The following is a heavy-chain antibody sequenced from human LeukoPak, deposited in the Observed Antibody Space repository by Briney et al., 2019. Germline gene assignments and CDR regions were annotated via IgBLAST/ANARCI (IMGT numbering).Heavy chain of an antibody. Sequence: SETLSLTCAVYGGSFSRYLWSWIRQPPGKGLEWIGEINHSGSTNYNPSLKSRVTISVDTSKNQFSLKLSSVTAADTAVYYCAREAILGYYYIDVWGKGTTVIVSS. V-gene: IGHV4-34*01. CDR1: GGSFSRYL. CDR2: INHSGST. J-gene: IGHJ6*03. D-gene: IGHD3-9*01. CDR3: AREAILGYYYIDV.